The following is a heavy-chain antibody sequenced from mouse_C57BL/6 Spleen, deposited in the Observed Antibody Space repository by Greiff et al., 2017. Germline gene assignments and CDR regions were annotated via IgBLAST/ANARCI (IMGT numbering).Heavy chain of an antibody. V-gene: IGHV1-64*01. J-gene: IGHJ4*01. CDR2: IHPNSGST. CDR1: GYTFTSYW. Sequence: QVQLQQPGAALVKPGASVKLSCKASGYTFTSYWMHWVKQRPGQGLEWIGMIHPNSGSTNYNEKFKSKATLTVDKSSSTAYMQLSSLTSEDSAVYYCARGGDGYFYAMDYWGQGTSVTVSS. CDR3: ARGGDGYFYAMDY. D-gene: IGHD2-3*01.